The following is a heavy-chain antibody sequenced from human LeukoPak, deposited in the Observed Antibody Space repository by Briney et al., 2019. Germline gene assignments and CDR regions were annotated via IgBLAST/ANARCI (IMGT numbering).Heavy chain of an antibody. CDR2: IYYSGST. V-gene: IGHV4-59*01. D-gene: IGHD3-10*01. CDR3: ARLRFGELSWFDP. CDR1: GGSIRDYY. J-gene: IGHJ5*02. Sequence: KPSETLSPTCTVSGGSIRDYYWNWIRQPPGKGLEWIGYIYYSGSTNYNPSLKSRVTISVDTSKNQFSLRLSSVTAADTAVYYCARLRFGELSWFDPWGQGTLVTVSS.